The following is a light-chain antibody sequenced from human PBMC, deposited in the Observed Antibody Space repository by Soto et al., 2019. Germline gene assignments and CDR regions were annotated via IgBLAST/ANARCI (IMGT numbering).Light chain of an antibody. V-gene: IGLV2-14*01. CDR1: SSDVGGYDY. CDR3: GGWDDSLSGPV. CDR2: EVN. Sequence: QSALTQPASVSGSPGQSITISCTGTSSDVGGYDYVSWYQLHPGKAPKLMVFEVNNRPSGVPARFSGSKSGTSASLAISGLRSEDEADYYCGGWDDSLSGPVFGGGTKLTVL. J-gene: IGLJ2*01.